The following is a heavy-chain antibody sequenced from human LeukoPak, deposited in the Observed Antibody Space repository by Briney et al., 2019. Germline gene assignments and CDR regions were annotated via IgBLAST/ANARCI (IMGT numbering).Heavy chain of an antibody. J-gene: IGHJ5*02. CDR3: TTDPEEIAVAGTGPVVYNWFDP. CDR2: IKSKTDGGTT. Sequence: PGGSLRLSCAASGFTFSNAWMSWVRQAPGKGLEWVGRIKSKTDGGTTDYAAPVKGRFTISRDDSKNTLYLQMNSLKTEDTAVYYCTTDPEEIAVAGTGPVVYNWFDPWGQGTLVTVSS. V-gene: IGHV3-15*01. D-gene: IGHD6-19*01. CDR1: GFTFSNAW.